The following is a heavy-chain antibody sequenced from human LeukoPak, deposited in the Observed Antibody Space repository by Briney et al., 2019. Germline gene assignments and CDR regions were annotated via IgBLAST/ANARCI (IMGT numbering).Heavy chain of an antibody. CDR1: GLRFSDLW. J-gene: IGHJ4*02. CDR2: IRGDWHDT. CDR3: ASDRVLGSGSLDN. V-gene: IGHV3-74*01. D-gene: IGHD3-10*01. Sequence: GGSLRLSCTASGLRFSDLWMPWVRQAPGKGLVWVSRIRGDWHDTTYADSVKGRFTISRDNAQNTLYLQMNSLRVEDTAVYYCASDRVLGSGSLDNWGQGTLVTVSS.